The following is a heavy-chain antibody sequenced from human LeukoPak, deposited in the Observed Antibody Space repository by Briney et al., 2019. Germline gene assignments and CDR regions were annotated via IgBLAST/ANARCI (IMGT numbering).Heavy chain of an antibody. CDR3: ARGFAGLTTFPFRWFDP. D-gene: IGHD4-17*01. Sequence: SETLSLTCAVYGGSFSGYYWSWIRQPPGKGLEWIGEINHSGSTNYNPSLKSRVTISVDTSKNQFSLKLSSVTAADTAVYYCARGFAGLTTFPFRWFDPWGQGTLVTVCS. V-gene: IGHV4-34*01. J-gene: IGHJ5*02. CDR1: GGSFSGYY. CDR2: INHSGST.